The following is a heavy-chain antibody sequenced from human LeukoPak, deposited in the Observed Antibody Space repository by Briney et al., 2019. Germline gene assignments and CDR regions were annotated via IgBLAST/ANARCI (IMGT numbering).Heavy chain of an antibody. V-gene: IGHV1-69*13. Sequence: ASVTVSCKSSGDTFRSDEISWVRQAPGQGLEWMGGIIPIFGTPNYAQKFQGRVTITADESTSTVYMELSSLQSEDTAVYFCAGRDGYKFYFDSWGRGTLVTVSS. J-gene: IGHJ4*02. CDR2: IIPIFGTP. CDR1: GDTFRSDE. D-gene: IGHD5-24*01. CDR3: AGRDGYKFYFDS.